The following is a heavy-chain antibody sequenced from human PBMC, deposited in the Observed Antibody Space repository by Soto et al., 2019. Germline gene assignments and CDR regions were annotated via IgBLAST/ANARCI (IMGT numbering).Heavy chain of an antibody. J-gene: IGHJ4*02. CDR2: TSDSGGST. V-gene: IGHV3-23*01. CDR3: AKGGFSIFGVMDY. CDR1: GFIFSKHA. Sequence: EVQLLESGGGLVQPGGSLRLSGAASGFIFSKHAMSWVRQYPGKGLEWVSGTSDSGGSTYYADSVKGRFTISRDNSKSTLYLQMNSLRAEDTAVYYCAKGGFSIFGVMDYWGQGAMVTVSS. D-gene: IGHD3-3*01.